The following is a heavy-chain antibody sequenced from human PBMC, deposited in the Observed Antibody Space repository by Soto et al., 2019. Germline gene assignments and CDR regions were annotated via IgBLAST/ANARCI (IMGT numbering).Heavy chain of an antibody. CDR1: GYTFTSYA. CDR2: INAGNGNT. Sequence: QVQLVQSGAEEKKPGASVKVSCKASGYTFTSYAMHWVRQAPGQRLEWLGWINAGNGNTKYSQKFQGRVTITRDTSASTAYMELSSLRSEDTAVYYCARAVAVPADFDYWGQGTLVTVSS. CDR3: ARAVAVPADFDY. J-gene: IGHJ4*02. V-gene: IGHV1-3*05. D-gene: IGHD6-19*01.